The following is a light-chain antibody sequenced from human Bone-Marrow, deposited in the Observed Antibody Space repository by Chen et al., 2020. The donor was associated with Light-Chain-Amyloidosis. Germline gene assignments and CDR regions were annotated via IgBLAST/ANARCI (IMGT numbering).Light chain of an antibody. CDR2: DDS. J-gene: IGLJ3*02. Sequence: SYGLTQPSSVSVAPGHTATIACGGNNIGSSSVHWYQQTPGQAPLLVVYDDSDRPSGIPERLSGSNSGNTATLTISRVEAGDEADYYCQVWDRSSDRPVFGGGTKLTVL. CDR3: QVWDRSSDRPV. CDR1: NIGSSS. V-gene: IGLV3-21*02.